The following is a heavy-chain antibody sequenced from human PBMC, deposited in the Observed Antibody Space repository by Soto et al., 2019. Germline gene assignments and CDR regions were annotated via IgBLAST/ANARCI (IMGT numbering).Heavy chain of an antibody. D-gene: IGHD2-2*01. Sequence: SETLSLTCTVSGGSISSSSYYWGWIRQPPGKGLEWTGNIYYSGITYYNPSLKSRVTMSVDTSKNQFSLKLSSVTAADAAVYYCARQDSKGYDNEVRFAYWGQGTLVTVSS. J-gene: IGHJ4*02. CDR1: GGSISSSSYY. CDR3: ARQDSKGYDNEVRFAY. V-gene: IGHV4-39*01. CDR2: IYYSGIT.